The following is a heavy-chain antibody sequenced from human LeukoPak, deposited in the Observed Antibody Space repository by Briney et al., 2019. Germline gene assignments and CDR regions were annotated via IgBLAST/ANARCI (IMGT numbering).Heavy chain of an antibody. V-gene: IGHV3-64*01. CDR3: ARISSSYDYDY. CDR2: ISSNGGST. Sequence: PGGSLRLSCAASGFTFRSYGMHWVRQAPGKGLEYVAAISSNGGSTDYANSVKGRFTISRDNSKNTLYLQMGSLRAEDMAVYYCARISSSYDYDYWGRGTLVIVSS. D-gene: IGHD6-6*01. J-gene: IGHJ4*02. CDR1: GFTFRSYG.